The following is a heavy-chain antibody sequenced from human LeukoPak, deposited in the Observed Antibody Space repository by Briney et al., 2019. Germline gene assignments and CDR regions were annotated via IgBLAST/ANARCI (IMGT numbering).Heavy chain of an antibody. J-gene: IGHJ4*02. CDR3: TTLNYYDSSGYLRLVDY. Sequence: PGGSLRLSCAASGFTFSNAWMSWVRQAPGRGLEWVGRIKSKTDGGTTDYAAPVKGRFTISRDDSKNTLYLQMNSLKTEDTAVYYCTTLNYYDSSGYLRLVDYWGQGTLVTVSS. V-gene: IGHV3-15*01. CDR1: GFTFSNAW. CDR2: IKSKTDGGTT. D-gene: IGHD3-22*01.